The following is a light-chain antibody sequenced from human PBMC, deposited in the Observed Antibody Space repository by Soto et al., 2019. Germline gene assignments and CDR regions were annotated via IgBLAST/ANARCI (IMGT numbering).Light chain of an antibody. V-gene: IGKV3-15*01. Sequence: EVVLTQSQATLSVSPLERAYLXCRTSQSVGSNLAWYRQRLGQSPRILIYGASTRAPGIPARFSGSGSGTEFSLTISSLQSEDFAVYYCQQYNNWPITFGQGTRLEI. CDR2: GAS. J-gene: IGKJ5*01. CDR1: QSVGSN. CDR3: QQYNNWPIT.